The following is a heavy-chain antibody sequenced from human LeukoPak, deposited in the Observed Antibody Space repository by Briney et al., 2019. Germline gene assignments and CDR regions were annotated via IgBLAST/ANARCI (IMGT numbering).Heavy chain of an antibody. CDR2: INPSGGST. J-gene: IGHJ4*02. CDR1: GYTFNNHY. D-gene: IGHD6-19*01. Sequence: ASVKVSCKASGYTFNNHYMYWVRQAPGQGLEWMGVINPSGGSTSYAQKFQGRVTMTRDTSTRTVYMEVNSLRSEDTAVYYCARQGTYSSAIGMGYWGQGTLVTVSS. V-gene: IGHV1-46*02. CDR3: ARQGTYSSAIGMGY.